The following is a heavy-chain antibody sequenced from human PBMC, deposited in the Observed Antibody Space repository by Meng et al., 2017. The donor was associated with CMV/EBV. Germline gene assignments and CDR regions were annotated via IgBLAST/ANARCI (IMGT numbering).Heavy chain of an antibody. CDR1: GFTFSSYA. V-gene: IGHV3-23*01. CDR3: AKDYDSSGLGAYYFDY. J-gene: IGHJ4*02. CDR2: ISGSGGST. D-gene: IGHD3-22*01. Sequence: GESLKISCAASGFTFSSYAMSWVPQAPGKGLEWVSAISGSGGSTYYADSVKGRFTISRDNSKNTLYLQMNSLRAEDTAVYYCAKDYDSSGLGAYYFDYWGQGTLVTVSS.